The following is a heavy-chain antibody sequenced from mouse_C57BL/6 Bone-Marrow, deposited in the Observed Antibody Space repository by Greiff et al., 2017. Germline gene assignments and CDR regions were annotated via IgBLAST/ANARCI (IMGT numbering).Heavy chain of an antibody. CDR1: GYSITSGYY. V-gene: IGHV3-6*01. J-gene: IGHJ2*01. Sequence: EVQLQQSGPGLVKPSQSLSLTCSVTGYSITSGYYWNWIRQFPGNKLEWMGYISYDGSNNYNPSLKNRISITRDTSKNQFFLKLTSVTTEDTATYYCARSPDYWGQGTTLTVSS. CDR3: ARSPDY. CDR2: ISYDGSN.